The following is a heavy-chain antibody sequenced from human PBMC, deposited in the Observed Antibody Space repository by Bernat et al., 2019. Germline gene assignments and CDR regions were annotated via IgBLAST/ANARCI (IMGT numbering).Heavy chain of an antibody. CDR3: GSRKQRGWFDP. D-gene: IGHD6-25*01. CDR2: INHSGST. CDR1: GGSFSGYY. J-gene: IGHJ5*02. V-gene: IGHV4-34*01. Sequence: QVQLQQWGAGLLKPSETLSLTCAVYGGSFSGYYWSWIRQPPGKGLEWIGEINHSGSTNYNPSLKSRVTISVDTSKNQFSLKLSSVTAADTAVYYCGSRKQRGWFDPWGQGTLVTVSS.